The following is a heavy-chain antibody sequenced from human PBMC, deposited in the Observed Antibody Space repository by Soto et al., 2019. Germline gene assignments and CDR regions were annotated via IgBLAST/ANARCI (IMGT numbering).Heavy chain of an antibody. J-gene: IGHJ4*02. CDR1: GFTFSSHA. Sequence: GGSLRLSCAASGFTFSSHAMTWVRQAPGKGLEWVSTISGSGGTPYYAASLTGRFTISRDNSKNTVYLQMNSLRADDTAVYYCVNYYGEWGKGDLVTV. CDR3: VNYYGE. CDR2: ISGSGGTP. D-gene: IGHD3-10*01. V-gene: IGHV3-23*01.